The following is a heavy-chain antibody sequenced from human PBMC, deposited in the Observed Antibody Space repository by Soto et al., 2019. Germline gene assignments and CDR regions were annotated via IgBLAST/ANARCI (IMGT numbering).Heavy chain of an antibody. CDR3: AKSPDLWSTYPGY. J-gene: IGHJ4*02. D-gene: IGHD3-3*01. Sequence: SETLSLTCAVSGGSISSGGYSWSWIRQPPGKGLEWIGYIYHSGSTYYNPSLKSRVTISVDTSKNQFSLKLSSVTAADTAVYYCAKSPDLWSTYPGYWGQGTLVTVSS. V-gene: IGHV4-30-2*05. CDR2: IYHSGST. CDR1: GGSISSGGYS.